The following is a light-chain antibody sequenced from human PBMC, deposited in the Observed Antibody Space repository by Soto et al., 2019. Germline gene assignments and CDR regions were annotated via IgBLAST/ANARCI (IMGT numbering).Light chain of an antibody. Sequence: ELVLTQSPGTLSLSPGERATLSCRASQSVSSSNLAWYQQKPGQAPRLLIYGASTRATGIPARFSGSGSGTEFTLTISSLQSEDFAVYYCQQYNNWPPWTFGQGTKVDIK. CDR3: QQYNNWPPWT. J-gene: IGKJ1*01. CDR1: QSVSSSN. V-gene: IGKV3-15*01. CDR2: GAS.